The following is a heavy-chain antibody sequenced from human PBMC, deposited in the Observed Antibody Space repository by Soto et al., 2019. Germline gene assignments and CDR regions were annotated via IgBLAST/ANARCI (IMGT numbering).Heavy chain of an antibody. Sequence: SETLSLTCTVSGGSISSGDYYWSWIRQPPGKGLEWIGYIYYSGSTYYNPSLKSRVTISVDTSKNQFSLKLSSVTAADTAVYYCARSGLLSSGSNNWFDPSAQGTLVTGSS. CDR3: ARSGLLSSGSNNWFDP. CDR2: IYYSGST. V-gene: IGHV4-30-4*01. D-gene: IGHD6-19*01. CDR1: GGSISSGDYY. J-gene: IGHJ5*02.